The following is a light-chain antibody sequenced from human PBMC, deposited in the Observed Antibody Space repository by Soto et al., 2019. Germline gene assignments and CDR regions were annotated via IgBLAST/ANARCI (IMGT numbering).Light chain of an antibody. CDR1: QNIIFY. V-gene: IGKV1-39*01. CDR2: AAS. J-gene: IGKJ2*01. CDR3: QQSYTAPVYS. Sequence: DIQMTQSPSSLSASVGDRVTITCRASQNIIFYLNWYQQKPGKAPKLLIYAASNLQSGVPSRFSGSGSGAAYTLTIITLLAEDVATYICQQSYTAPVYSFGQGTKLEIK.